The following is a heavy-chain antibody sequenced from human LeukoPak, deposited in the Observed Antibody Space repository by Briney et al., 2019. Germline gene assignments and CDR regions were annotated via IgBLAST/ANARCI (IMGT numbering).Heavy chain of an antibody. J-gene: IGHJ5*02. D-gene: IGHD6-13*01. Sequence: PGGSLRLSCAASGFTLSSYAMSWVRQAPGKGLEWVSAISGSGGSTYYADSVKGRFTISRDNSKNTLHLQMNSLRAEDTAVYYCAKRAAAGTWFDPWGQGTLVTVSS. CDR2: ISGSGGST. V-gene: IGHV3-23*01. CDR3: AKRAAAGTWFDP. CDR1: GFTLSSYA.